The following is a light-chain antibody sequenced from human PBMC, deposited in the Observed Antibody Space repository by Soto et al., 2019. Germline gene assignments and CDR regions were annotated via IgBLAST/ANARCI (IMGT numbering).Light chain of an antibody. CDR2: DNN. CDR3: GTWDSSLSAGV. CDR1: SSNIGNNY. Sequence: QSVLTQPPSVSAAPGQKVTFSCSGSSSNIGNNYVSWYQQLPGTAPKLLIYDNNKRPSGIPDRFSGSKSGTSATLVITGLQTGDEADYYCGTWDSSLSAGVFGGGTKVTVL. V-gene: IGLV1-51*01. J-gene: IGLJ3*02.